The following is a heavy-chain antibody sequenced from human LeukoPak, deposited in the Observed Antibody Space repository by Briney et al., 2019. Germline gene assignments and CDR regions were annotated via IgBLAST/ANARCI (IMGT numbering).Heavy chain of an antibody. Sequence: GGSLRLSYAASGFTFDDYAMHWVRQAPGKGLEWVSLISGDGGSTYYADSVKGRFTISRDNSKNSLYLQMNSLRTEDTALYYCAKDATYYYDSSGYPEGWGQGTLVTVSS. CDR2: ISGDGGST. CDR3: AKDATYYYDSSGYPEG. D-gene: IGHD3-22*01. J-gene: IGHJ4*02. V-gene: IGHV3-43*02. CDR1: GFTFDDYA.